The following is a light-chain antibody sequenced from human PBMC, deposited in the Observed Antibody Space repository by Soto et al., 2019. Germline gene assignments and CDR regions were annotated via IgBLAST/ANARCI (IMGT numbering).Light chain of an antibody. Sequence: DIQMTQSPSSLSASVGDRVTITCRASQGINNYLAWYQQQPGKVPKLLIYAASTLQPGVPSRFSGSGSWTDFALTISSPQTEDVANYFCQKDNSAPRTFGQGTKVEI. CDR3: QKDNSAPRT. CDR1: QGINNY. J-gene: IGKJ1*01. V-gene: IGKV1-27*01. CDR2: AAS.